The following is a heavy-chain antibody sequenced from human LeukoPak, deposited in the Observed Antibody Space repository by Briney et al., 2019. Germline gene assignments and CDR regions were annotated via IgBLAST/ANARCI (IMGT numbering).Heavy chain of an antibody. CDR1: NGSIGSYY. J-gene: IGHJ4*02. CDR3: ARRRIYYHFDY. Sequence: SETLSLTCTVSNGSIGSYYWTWIRQPPGKGLEWIGYIFHSGSTKYNPSLKSRVTISVDTSKNQFSLKLTPITAADTAVYYCARRRIYYHFDYWGQGTLVTVSS. V-gene: IGHV4-59*08. D-gene: IGHD3-22*01. CDR2: IFHSGST.